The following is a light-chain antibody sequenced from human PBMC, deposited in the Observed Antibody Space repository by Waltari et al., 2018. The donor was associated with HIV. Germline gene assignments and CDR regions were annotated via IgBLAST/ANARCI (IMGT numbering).Light chain of an antibody. J-gene: IGLJ2*01. Sequence: QSALTQPPSASGSLGQSVTISCTGSSSDIGAYDFVSWFQQHPHRAPKLLLYEVTRRPSTVSARFSVSRSGNTAFLTVAGLQPDDEATYFCSSYGDSLKVLFGGGTNVTVL. V-gene: IGLV2-8*01. CDR3: SSYGDSLKVL. CDR2: EVT. CDR1: SSDIGAYDF.